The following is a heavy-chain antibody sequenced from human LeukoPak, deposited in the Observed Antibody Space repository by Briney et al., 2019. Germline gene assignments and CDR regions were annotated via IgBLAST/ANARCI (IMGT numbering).Heavy chain of an antibody. CDR1: GGSFRNYY. V-gene: IGHV4-59*08. D-gene: IGHD2-2*02. CDR2: IYHNGNT. J-gene: IGHJ4*02. CDR3: ARAISVSQYFDY. Sequence: SETLSLTCTVSGGSFRNYYWTWVRQPPGKGLEWIGYIYHNGNTDYNPSLKSRVSLSVDTSKNQFSLKLNSVNAADTAAYYCARAISVSQYFDYWGQGTLVTVSS.